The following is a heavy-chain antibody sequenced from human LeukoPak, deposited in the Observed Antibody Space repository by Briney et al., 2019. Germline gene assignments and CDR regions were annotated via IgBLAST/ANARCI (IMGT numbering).Heavy chain of an antibody. CDR3: ARTWGFGELDAFDI. V-gene: IGHV3-21*01. Sequence: PGGTLRLSCAASGFTFSSYGMSWVRQAPGKGLEWVSSISSSSSYIYYADSVKGRFTISRDNAKNSLYLQMNCLRAEDTAVYYCARTWGFGELDAFDIWGQGTMVTVSS. CDR2: ISSSSSYI. CDR1: GFTFSSYG. J-gene: IGHJ3*02. D-gene: IGHD3-10*01.